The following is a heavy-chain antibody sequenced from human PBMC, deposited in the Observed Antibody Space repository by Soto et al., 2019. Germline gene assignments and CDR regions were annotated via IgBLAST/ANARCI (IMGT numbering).Heavy chain of an antibody. D-gene: IGHD2-21*02. Sequence: PGESLKISCKGSGYSFTGYWTNWVRQMPGKGLEWMGRIDPSDSETNYSPTFQGHVTISADKSISTAYLQWSSLKASDTAIYYCASLPVTGNFDVWGQGTLVTVSS. CDR3: ASLPVTGNFDV. CDR1: GYSFTGYW. CDR2: IDPSDSET. J-gene: IGHJ3*01. V-gene: IGHV5-10-1*01.